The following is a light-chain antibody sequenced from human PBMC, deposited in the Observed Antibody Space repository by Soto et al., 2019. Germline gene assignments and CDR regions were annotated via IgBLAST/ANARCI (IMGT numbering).Light chain of an antibody. CDR2: GAS. CDR3: QDNGSSRS. CDR1: QSVSSSS. V-gene: IGKV3-20*01. Sequence: ETVLTQSPGTLSVSPGERATLSCRTSQSVSSSSLAWYQQKPGQAPRLLIYGASRRATGIPDRFSGSGSGTDFTLTISRLEPEDFAVYYCQDNGSSRSFGQGTKV. J-gene: IGKJ1*01.